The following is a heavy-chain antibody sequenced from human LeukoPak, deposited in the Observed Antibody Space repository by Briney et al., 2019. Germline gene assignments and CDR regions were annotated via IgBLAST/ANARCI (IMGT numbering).Heavy chain of an antibody. CDR2: ISSSSSYI. V-gene: IGHV3-21*01. CDR1: GFTFSSYS. J-gene: IGHJ4*02. D-gene: IGHD6-13*01. CDR3: ARNLYSSSWYYFDY. Sequence: GGSLRLSCAASGFTFSSYSMNWVRQAPGKGLEWVSSISSSSSYIYYADSVKGRFTISRDNAKNSLYLQMNSLRDEDTAVYYCARNLYSSSWYYFDYWGQGTLVTVSS.